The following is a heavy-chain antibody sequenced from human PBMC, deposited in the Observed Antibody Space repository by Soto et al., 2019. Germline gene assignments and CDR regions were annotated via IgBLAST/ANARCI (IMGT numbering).Heavy chain of an antibody. CDR1: GYVFSDYW. D-gene: IGHD5-18*01. V-gene: IGHV5-51*01. Sequence: PGESLKISCETSGYVFSDYWIGWVRQMPGKGLEWVGIIFPGDSQARYSPSSQGQVTMSVDKSITAAYLRWSSLKASDTATYYCARQGYSYGLSVGMDVWGQGTTVTVSS. CDR2: IFPGDSQA. J-gene: IGHJ6*02. CDR3: ARQGYSYGLSVGMDV.